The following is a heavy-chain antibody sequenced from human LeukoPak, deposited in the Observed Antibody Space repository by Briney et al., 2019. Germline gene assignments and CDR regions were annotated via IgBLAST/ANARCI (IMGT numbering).Heavy chain of an antibody. CDR2: ISYDGSNK. Sequence: PGGSLRLSCAASGVTFSSYAMRWGRQAPGKGREWGAGISYDGSNKYYADSVKGRFTISSDNSKNTLYLQMNSLRAEDTAVYYCARIDQAAAGNPSYQTQAQRNWYFDLWGRGTLVTVSS. CDR1: GVTFSSYA. CDR3: ARIDQAAAGNPSYQTQAQRNWYFDL. V-gene: IGHV3-30-3*01. D-gene: IGHD6-13*01. J-gene: IGHJ2*01.